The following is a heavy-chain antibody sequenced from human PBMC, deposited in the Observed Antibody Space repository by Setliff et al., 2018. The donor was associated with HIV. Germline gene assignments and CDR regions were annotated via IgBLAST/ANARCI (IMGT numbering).Heavy chain of an antibody. CDR1: DDSISSNY. Sequence: PSETLSLTCTVSDDSISSNYWSWIRQSAGKGLEWVGRIYTGGRTNYNPSLKGRVTMSVDTSKNQFSLNLSSVTATDTAVYYCAREDFYSYGMDVWGQGTTVTVSS. J-gene: IGHJ6*02. V-gene: IGHV4-4*07. CDR3: AREDFYSYGMDV. CDR2: IYTGGRT.